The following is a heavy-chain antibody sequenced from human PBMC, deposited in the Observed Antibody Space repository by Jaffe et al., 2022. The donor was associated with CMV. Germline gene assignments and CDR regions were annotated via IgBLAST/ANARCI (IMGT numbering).Heavy chain of an antibody. CDR1: GGSISSSSYY. J-gene: IGHJ5*02. Sequence: QLQLQESGPGLVKPSETLSLTCTVSGGSISSSSYYWGWIRQPPGKGLEWIGSIYYSGSTYYNPSLKSRVTISVDTSKNQFSLKLSSVTAADTAVYYCARHLDPYYYDSSGYRENWFDPWGQGTLVTVSS. D-gene: IGHD3-22*01. V-gene: IGHV4-39*01. CDR3: ARHLDPYYYDSSGYRENWFDP. CDR2: IYYSGST.